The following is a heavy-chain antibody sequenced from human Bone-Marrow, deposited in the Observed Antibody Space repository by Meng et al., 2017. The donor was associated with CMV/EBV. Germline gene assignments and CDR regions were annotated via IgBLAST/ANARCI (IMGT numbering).Heavy chain of an antibody. CDR2: ISYDGSNK. J-gene: IGHJ4*02. CDR3: ARHCSSTSCYDY. D-gene: IGHD2-2*01. Sequence: GESLKISCAASGFIFSSYSMHWVRQAPGKGLEWVAVISYDGSNKYYADSVKGRFTISRDNSKNTLYLQMNSLRAEDTAVYYCARHCSSTSCYDYWGQGTLVTVSS. CDR1: GFIFSSYS. V-gene: IGHV3-30-3*01.